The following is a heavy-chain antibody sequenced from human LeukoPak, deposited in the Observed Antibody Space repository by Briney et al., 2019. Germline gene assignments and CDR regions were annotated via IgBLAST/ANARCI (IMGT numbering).Heavy chain of an antibody. CDR3: ARVLVGATSPPDY. CDR1: GFTFTSYS. CDR2: ISYDGSNK. V-gene: IGHV3-30-3*01. Sequence: GGSLRLSCAASGFTFTSYSMNWVRQAPGKGLEWVAVISYDGSNKYYADSVKGRFTISRDNSKNTLYLQMNSLRAEDTAVYYCARVLVGATSPPDYWGQGTLVTVSS. J-gene: IGHJ4*02. D-gene: IGHD1-26*01.